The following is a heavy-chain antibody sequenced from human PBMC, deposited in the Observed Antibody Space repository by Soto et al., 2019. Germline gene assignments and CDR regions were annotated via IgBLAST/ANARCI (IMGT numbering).Heavy chain of an antibody. Sequence: GGSLRLSCAASGFTFDDYAMHWVRQVPGKGLEWVPGINWNSGSIGYADSVKGRFAISRDNAKNSLHLQMNSLRAEDTAFYYCVKDESINWYSGHFRHWGQGTLVTAPQ. CDR1: GFTFDDYA. D-gene: IGHD6-13*01. CDR3: VKDESINWYSGHFRH. CDR2: INWNSGSI. J-gene: IGHJ1*01. V-gene: IGHV3-9*01.